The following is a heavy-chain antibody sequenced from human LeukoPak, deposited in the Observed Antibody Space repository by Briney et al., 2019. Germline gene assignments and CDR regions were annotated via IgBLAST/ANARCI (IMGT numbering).Heavy chain of an antibody. J-gene: IGHJ4*02. Sequence: PGRSLRLSYAASGFTFSSYGMHWVRQAPGKGLEWVAVISYDGSNKYYADSVKGRFTISRDNSKNTLYLQMNSLRAEDTAVFYCAKSWESIAAAGTDYWGQGTLVTVSS. CDR2: ISYDGSNK. CDR3: AKSWESIAAAGTDY. V-gene: IGHV3-30*18. CDR1: GFTFSSYG. D-gene: IGHD6-13*01.